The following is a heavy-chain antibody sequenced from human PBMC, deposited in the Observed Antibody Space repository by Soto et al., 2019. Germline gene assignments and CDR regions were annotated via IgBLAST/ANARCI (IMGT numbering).Heavy chain of an antibody. Sequence: SVKVSCKASGGTFSTYTITWVRQAPGQGLEWMGRIIPIIGIINYAQKFQGRVTITADKFTGTAYMELTRLRAEDTAVYYCAKDEGDIVVVVAAQEDYYYYGMDVWGQGTTVTVSS. V-gene: IGHV1-69*04. CDR3: AKDEGDIVVVVAAQEDYYYYGMDV. CDR1: GGTFSTYT. CDR2: IIPIIGII. J-gene: IGHJ6*02. D-gene: IGHD2-15*01.